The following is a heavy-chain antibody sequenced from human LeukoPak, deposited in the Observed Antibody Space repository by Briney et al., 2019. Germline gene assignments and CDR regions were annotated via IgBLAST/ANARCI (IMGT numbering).Heavy chain of an antibody. CDR3: AREVPYYDFPGWFDP. V-gene: IGHV4-59*01. CDR2: IYYSGST. CDR1: GGSISSYY. Sequence: SETLSLTCTVSGGSISSYYWSWIRQPPGKGLEWIGYIYYSGSTNYNPSLKSRVTISVDTSKNQFSLKLSSVTAADTAVYYCAREVPYYDFPGWFDPWGQGTLVTVSS. D-gene: IGHD3-3*01. J-gene: IGHJ5*02.